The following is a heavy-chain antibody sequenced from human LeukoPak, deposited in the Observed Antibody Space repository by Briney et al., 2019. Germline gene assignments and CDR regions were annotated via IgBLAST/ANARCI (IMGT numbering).Heavy chain of an antibody. J-gene: IGHJ4*01. CDR2: IIPIFGTT. CDR1: GGTFSSYA. CDR3: ARVGQRWLQSKIDDDY. V-gene: IGHV1-69*13. D-gene: IGHD5-24*01. Sequence: SVKVSCKASGGTFSSYAISWVRQAPGQGLEWMGGIIPIFGTTNCAQKIQGRVTITADESTSTACMGLSSLRSEDPAVYYRARVGQRWLQSKIDDDYWGHGALFTASS.